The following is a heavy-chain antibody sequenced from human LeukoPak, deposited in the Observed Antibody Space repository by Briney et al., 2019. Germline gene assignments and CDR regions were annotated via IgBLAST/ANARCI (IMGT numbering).Heavy chain of an antibody. CDR2: IGTSSTTI. CDR1: GFTFRSYT. Sequence: GGSLRLSRAASGFTFRSYTMNWVRQPPGEGVGWGSNIGTSSTTIYYADSVKGRFTISRDNAKNSLYLQMNSLRADDTAVYYCARFAAGGSYYYYMDVWGKGTTVTVSS. CDR3: ARFAAGGSYYYYMDV. J-gene: IGHJ6*03. D-gene: IGHD6-25*01. V-gene: IGHV3-48*01.